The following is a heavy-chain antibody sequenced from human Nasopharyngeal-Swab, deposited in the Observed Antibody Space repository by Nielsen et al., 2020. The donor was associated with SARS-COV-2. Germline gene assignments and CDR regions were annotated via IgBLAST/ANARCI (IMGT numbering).Heavy chain of an antibody. J-gene: IGHJ6*03. Sequence: SETLSLTCDVSGGSIRSSNWWTWVRQPPGKGLEWIGEIYHGGNTNYSPSLKSRVSISVDKSKNQFSLKLTSVTATDTAVYYCARAQRGLAATIFYDYMDVWGKGTTVTVSS. D-gene: IGHD6-25*01. CDR2: IYHGGNT. CDR1: GGSIRSSNW. V-gene: IGHV4-4*02. CDR3: ARAQRGLAATIFYDYMDV.